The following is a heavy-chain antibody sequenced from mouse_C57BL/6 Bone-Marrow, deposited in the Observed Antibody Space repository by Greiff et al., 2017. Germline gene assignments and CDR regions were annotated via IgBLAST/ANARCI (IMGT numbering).Heavy chain of an antibody. CDR1: GFNIKDDY. D-gene: IGHD4-1*01. CDR2: IDPENGDT. Sequence: VQLQQSGAELVRPGASVKLSCTASGFNIKDDYMHWVKQRPEQGLEWIGWIDPENGDTEYASKFQGKATITADTSSNTAYLQLSSLTSEDTAVYYCTTVNWDVYFDYWGQGTTLTVSS. V-gene: IGHV14-4*01. J-gene: IGHJ2*01. CDR3: TTVNWDVYFDY.